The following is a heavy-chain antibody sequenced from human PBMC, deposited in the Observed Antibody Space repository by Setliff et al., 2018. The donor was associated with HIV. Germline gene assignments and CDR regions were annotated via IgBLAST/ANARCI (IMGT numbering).Heavy chain of an antibody. J-gene: IGHJ4*02. CDR3: AGGRYFRDISDSRFDF. CDR1: GGSFTTDGYY. CDR2: IYHTGKT. V-gene: IGHV4-31*03. D-gene: IGHD2-21*02. Sequence: SETLSLTCSVSGGSFTTDGYYWSCIRHHPRKGLEWIGYIYHTGKTNYNPSLASRLVMSLDPSKNQFSLKLNSMTAADTAMYYCAGGRYFRDISDSRFDFWGQGKLVTVSS.